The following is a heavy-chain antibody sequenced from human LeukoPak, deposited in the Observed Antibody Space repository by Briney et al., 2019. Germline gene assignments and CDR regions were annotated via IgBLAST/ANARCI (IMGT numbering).Heavy chain of an antibody. D-gene: IGHD2-2*01. J-gene: IGHJ5*02. CDR3: ARDRGGYCSSTSCYAGYWFDP. Sequence: PSQTLSLTCTVSGDSISSGNYYWTWIRQPAGKGREWIGHIYTSGSTNYNPSLKSRVTISVDTSKNQFSLKRSSVTAADTAVYYCARDRGGYCSSTSCYAGYWFDPWGQGTLVTVSS. CDR1: GDSISSGNYY. V-gene: IGHV4-61*09. CDR2: IYTSGST.